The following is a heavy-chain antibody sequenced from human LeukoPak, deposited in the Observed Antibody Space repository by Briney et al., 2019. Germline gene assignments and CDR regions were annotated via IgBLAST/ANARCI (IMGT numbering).Heavy chain of an antibody. V-gene: IGHV3-21*04. Sequence: GGSLKLSCAASGFTFSNYNFYWVRQAPGKGLEWVSSISSTSSYIYYADSVKGRFTISRDNAKNSVHLQMNSLRAEDTAVYFCARLILWETSNAFDIWGQGTMVTVSS. CDR2: ISSTSSYI. J-gene: IGHJ3*02. D-gene: IGHD1-26*01. CDR3: ARLILWETSNAFDI. CDR1: GFTFSNYN.